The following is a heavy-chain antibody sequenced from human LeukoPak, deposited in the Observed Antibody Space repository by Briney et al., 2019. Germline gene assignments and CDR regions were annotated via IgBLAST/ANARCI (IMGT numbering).Heavy chain of an antibody. CDR2: MKPNSGNT. D-gene: IGHD3-10*01. J-gene: IGHJ4*02. Sequence: GASVKVSCKASGYTFTTYDINWVRQATGQGLEWMGWMKPNSGNTGYAQKFQGRVTMTRNTSMSTAYMELNSLRSEDTAVYYCARANYYGSGKKDLDYWGQGTLVTVSS. CDR1: GYTFTTYD. CDR3: ARANYYGSGKKDLDY. V-gene: IGHV1-8*01.